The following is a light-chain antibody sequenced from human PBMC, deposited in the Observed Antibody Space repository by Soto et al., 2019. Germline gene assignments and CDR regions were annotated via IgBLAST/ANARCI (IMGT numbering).Light chain of an antibody. CDR1: QDITSY. V-gene: IGKV1-9*01. CDR3: QQTRAYPST. J-gene: IGKJ4*01. CDR2: GAS. Sequence: ILLTQSPSSLSESVGESGTVTCRASQDITSYLAWYQQKPGKAPNLLIYGASTLQSGVPSRFSGSGSGTDFTLTISSLQAEDFASYYCQQTRAYPSTFGGGTKADI.